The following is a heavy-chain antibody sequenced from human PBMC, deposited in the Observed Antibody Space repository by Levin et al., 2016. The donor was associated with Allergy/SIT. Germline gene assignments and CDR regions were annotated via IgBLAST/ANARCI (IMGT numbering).Heavy chain of an antibody. CDR1: GFTFSSYA. V-gene: IGHV3-23*01. CDR3: AKEGGGAAAHDY. Sequence: GESLKISCAASGFTFSSYAMSWVRQAPGKGLEWVSAISGSGGSTYYADSVKGRFTISRDNSKNTLYLQMNSLRAEDTAVYYCAKEGGGAAAHDYWGQGTLVTVSS. J-gene: IGHJ4*02. D-gene: IGHD6-13*01. CDR2: ISGSGGST.